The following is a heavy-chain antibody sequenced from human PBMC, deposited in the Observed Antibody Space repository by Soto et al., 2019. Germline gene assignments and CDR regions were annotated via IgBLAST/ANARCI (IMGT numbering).Heavy chain of an antibody. D-gene: IGHD6-6*01. J-gene: IGHJ5*01. CDR1: GFTFTDAW. V-gene: IGHV3-15*01. CDR3: VTGSARFDF. Sequence: EVQLVESGGGSAKPGGSVRLSCAASGFTFTDAWMNWVRQVPGEGLEWVGHVKSQIDGGTTDCAAALDGRVTISRDDSKTMVYRPLNRLRTDDTAVYYCVTGSARFDFRGQGTRVTASS. CDR2: VKSQIDGGTT.